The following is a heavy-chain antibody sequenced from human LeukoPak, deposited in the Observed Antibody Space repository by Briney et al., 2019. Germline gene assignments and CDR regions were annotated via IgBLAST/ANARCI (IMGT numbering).Heavy chain of an antibody. CDR1: GYSISSGYY. Sequence: SETQSLTCAVSGYSISSGYYWGWIRQPPGKGLEWIGSIYHSGSTYYNPSLKSRVTISVDTSKNQFSLKLSSVTAADTAVYYCAITTYYYDSSGYPHFDYWGQGTLVTVSS. J-gene: IGHJ4*02. CDR2: IYHSGST. V-gene: IGHV4-38-2*01. CDR3: AITTYYYDSSGYPHFDY. D-gene: IGHD3-22*01.